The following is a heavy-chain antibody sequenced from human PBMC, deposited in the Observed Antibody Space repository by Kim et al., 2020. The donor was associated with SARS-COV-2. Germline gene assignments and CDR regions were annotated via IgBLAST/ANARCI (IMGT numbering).Heavy chain of an antibody. D-gene: IGHD3-10*01. V-gene: IGHV3-21*01. CDR3: VRGRRGVTMIRGDY. CDR2: ISINSTYM. J-gene: IGHJ4*02. Sequence: GGSLRLSCAASGFIFDGYSMNWVRQASGKRLEWVSSISINSTYMYYADSVRGRFTISRDNGKNSLYLKMHSLSVEDTAVYYCVRGRRGVTMIRGDYWGQGTLVTVSS. CDR1: GFIFDGYS.